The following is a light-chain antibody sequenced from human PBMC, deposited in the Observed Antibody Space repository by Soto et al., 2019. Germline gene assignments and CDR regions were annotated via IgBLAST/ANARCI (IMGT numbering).Light chain of an antibody. CDR1: QPVSTNY. V-gene: IGKV3-20*01. Sequence: EIVLTQSPGTLSLSPGDRATLSCRASQPVSTNYLAWYQQKPGQAPTLLVYAASSRAAGIADRFSGSGSGTYFTLTITRLEPQDSAVYVCQQYFTAPPRYTFGQGTKLEIK. CDR3: QQYFTAPPRYT. CDR2: AAS. J-gene: IGKJ2*01.